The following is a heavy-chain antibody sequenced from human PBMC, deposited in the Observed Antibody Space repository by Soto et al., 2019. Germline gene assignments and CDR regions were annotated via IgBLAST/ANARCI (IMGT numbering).Heavy chain of an antibody. CDR3: ARGDYYYYYGMDV. V-gene: IGHV3-74*01. Sequence: EVQLVESGGGLVQPGGSLRLSCAASGFTFSSYWMHWVRQAPGKGLVWVSRINSDGSSTSYADSVKGRFTISRDKAKNTLYLQMNSLRAEDTAVYYCARGDYYYYYGMDVWGQGTTVTVSS. J-gene: IGHJ6*02. CDR1: GFTFSSYW. CDR2: INSDGSST.